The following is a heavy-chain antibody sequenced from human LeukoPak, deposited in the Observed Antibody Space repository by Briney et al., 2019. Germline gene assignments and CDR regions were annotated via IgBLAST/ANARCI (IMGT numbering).Heavy chain of an antibody. CDR1: GGSISSYY. J-gene: IGHJ5*02. V-gene: IGHV4-59*08. CDR2: IYYSGST. D-gene: IGHD3-10*01. CDR3: ARHSITMIRGVISDGFDP. Sequence: PSETLSLTCTVSGGSISSYYWSWIRQPPGKGLEWIGDIYYSGSTTYNPTRKSRVTISVYTTKIQFSMKLSSVTAADTAVYYCARHSITMIRGVISDGFDPRGNGTLVTVAS.